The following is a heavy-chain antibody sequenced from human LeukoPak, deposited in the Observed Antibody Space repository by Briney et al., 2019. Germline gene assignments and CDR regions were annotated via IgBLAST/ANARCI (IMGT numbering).Heavy chain of an antibody. CDR2: IYYSGST. CDR1: GGSISSGGYS. CDR3: ARDTSHYYDSSGSTGLYYFDY. Sequence: SQTLSLTCTVSGGSISSGGYSWSWIRQHPGKGLEWIGYIYYSGSTYYNPSLKSRVTISVDTSKNQFSLKLSSVTAADTAVYYCARDTSHYYDSSGSTGLYYFDYWGQGTLVTVSS. V-gene: IGHV4-31*03. D-gene: IGHD3-22*01. J-gene: IGHJ4*02.